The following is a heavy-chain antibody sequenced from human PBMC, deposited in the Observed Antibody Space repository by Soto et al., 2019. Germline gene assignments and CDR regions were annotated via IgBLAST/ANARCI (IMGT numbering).Heavy chain of an antibody. V-gene: IGHV1-69*06. Sequence: SVKVSCKASGGTFSSYAISWVRQAPGQGLEWMGGIIPIFGTTNYARRFQGRVTITADKSTSTAYMELRRLRSEDTAVYYCARGTRSGSYYYYGLDVWGQGTTVTVSS. J-gene: IGHJ6*02. CDR3: ARGTRSGSYYYYGLDV. D-gene: IGHD1-26*01. CDR1: GGTFSSYA. CDR2: IIPIFGTT.